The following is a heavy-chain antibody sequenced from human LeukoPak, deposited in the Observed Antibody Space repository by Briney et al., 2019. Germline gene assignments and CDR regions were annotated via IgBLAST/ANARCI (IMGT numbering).Heavy chain of an antibody. CDR2: IYTSGST. J-gene: IGHJ3*02. CDR1: GGSISSGSYY. D-gene: IGHD3-22*01. V-gene: IGHV4-61*02. Sequence: SETLSLTCTVSGGSISSGSYYWSWLRQPAGTGLEWLGRIYTSGSTNYNPSPKSRVTISVDTSKNHFSLQLSSGPARDTAGYYCARTWIVVVMGAFDIWGQGTMVTVSS. CDR3: ARTWIVVVMGAFDI.